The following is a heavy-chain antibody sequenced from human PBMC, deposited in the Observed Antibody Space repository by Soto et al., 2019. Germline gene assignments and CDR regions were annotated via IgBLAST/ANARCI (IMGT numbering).Heavy chain of an antibody. Sequence: EVQLLKSGGDLVQPGGSLRLSCAASGFSFSSYSFTWVRQAPGKGLEWVAGISIGGDKTWHADSVKGRFTISRDNSKNTVYLQMKSLRVDDTAVYYCAKWDGYGDHWGQGTLVTVSS. CDR3: AKWDGYGDH. J-gene: IGHJ5*02. V-gene: IGHV3-23*01. CDR2: ISIGGDKT. D-gene: IGHD5-18*01. CDR1: GFSFSSYS.